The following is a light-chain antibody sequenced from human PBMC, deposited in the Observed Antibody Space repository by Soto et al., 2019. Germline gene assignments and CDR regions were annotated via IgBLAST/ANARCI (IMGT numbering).Light chain of an antibody. V-gene: IGLV1-44*01. J-gene: IGLJ1*01. CDR3: AAWDDSLDGYV. Sequence: HSVLTQPPSASGTPGQRVTSSCSGGSSNIGTNAVNWYQQLPGTAPKLLIYNNNQRPSGVPDRFSGSKSGTSASLAISGLQSEDEADYYCAAWDDSLDGYVFGTGTKVTVL. CDR1: SSNIGTNA. CDR2: NNN.